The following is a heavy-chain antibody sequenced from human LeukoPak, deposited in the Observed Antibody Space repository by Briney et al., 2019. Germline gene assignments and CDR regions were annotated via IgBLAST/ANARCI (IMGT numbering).Heavy chain of an antibody. D-gene: IGHD4-17*01. Sequence: GGSLRLSCAASGFTFSSYWMSWVRQAPGKGLEWVANIKQDGSEKYYVDSVKGRFTISRDNAKNSLYLQMNSLRAEDTAVYYCAKDSHGDFPYYFDYWGQGTLVTVSS. CDR1: GFTFSSYW. J-gene: IGHJ4*02. CDR3: AKDSHGDFPYYFDY. CDR2: IKQDGSEK. V-gene: IGHV3-7*01.